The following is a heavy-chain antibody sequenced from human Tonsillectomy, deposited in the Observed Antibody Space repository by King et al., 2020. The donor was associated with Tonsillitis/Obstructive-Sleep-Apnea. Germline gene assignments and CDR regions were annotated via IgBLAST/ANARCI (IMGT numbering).Heavy chain of an antibody. CDR3: ARAGGYCTGGVCYGNFDY. CDR2: VKSDGSST. J-gene: IGHJ4*02. Sequence: VQLVESGGGLVQPGGSLRLSCAASGFTFSSYWMDWVRQAPGKGLVLVSRVKSDGSSTISADSVKGRFTISRDNAKNTLYLQMNSLRPEDTAVYFCARAGGYCTGGVCYGNFDYWGQGTLVTVSS. V-gene: IGHV3-74*01. D-gene: IGHD2-8*02. CDR1: GFTFSSYW.